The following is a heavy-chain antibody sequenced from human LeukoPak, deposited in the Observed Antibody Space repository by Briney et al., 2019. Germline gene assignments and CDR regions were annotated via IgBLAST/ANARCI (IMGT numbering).Heavy chain of an antibody. CDR3: ARVTRYADWRDHYYMDV. CDR1: GGSFSGYY. D-gene: IGHD4-17*01. CDR2: INHSGST. Sequence: SETLSLTCAVYGGSFSGYYWSWIRQPPGKGLEWIGEINHSGSTNYNPSLKSRVTISVDTSGNQFSLKLSSVTAADTAVYFCARVTRYADWRDHYYMDVWGKGTTVIVSS. J-gene: IGHJ6*03. V-gene: IGHV4-34*01.